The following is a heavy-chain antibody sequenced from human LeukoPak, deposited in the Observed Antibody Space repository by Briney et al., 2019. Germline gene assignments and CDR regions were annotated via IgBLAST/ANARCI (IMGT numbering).Heavy chain of an antibody. J-gene: IGHJ4*02. CDR2: IYYSGST. D-gene: IGHD5-18*01. Sequence: PSETLSLTCTVSGGSISSYYWSWIRQPPGKGLEWIGYIYYSGSTNYNPSLKSRVTISVDTSKNQFSLKLSSVTAADTAVYYCAREREDTAAYLDYWGQGTLVTVSS. CDR1: GGSISSYY. CDR3: AREREDTAAYLDY. V-gene: IGHV4-59*01.